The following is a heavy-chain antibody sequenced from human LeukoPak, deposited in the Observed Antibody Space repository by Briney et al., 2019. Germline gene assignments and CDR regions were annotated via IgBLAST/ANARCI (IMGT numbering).Heavy chain of an antibody. Sequence: GGSLRLSCAASGFTFSSYWMSWVRQAPGKGLEWVANIKQDGSEKYYVDSVKGRFTISRDNAKNSLYLQMNSLRAEDTAVYYCAREIYGDYGAVDYWGQGTLVTVSS. CDR1: GFTFSSYW. CDR2: IKQDGSEK. J-gene: IGHJ4*02. D-gene: IGHD4-17*01. V-gene: IGHV3-7*01. CDR3: AREIYGDYGAVDY.